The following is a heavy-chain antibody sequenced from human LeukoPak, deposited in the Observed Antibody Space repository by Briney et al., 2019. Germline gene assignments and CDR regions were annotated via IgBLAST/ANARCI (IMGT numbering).Heavy chain of an antibody. J-gene: IGHJ3*02. CDR2: IYHSGST. CDR1: GGSISSSSYY. D-gene: IGHD3-10*01. CDR3: ARSPPPNYGSGPAGNAFDI. Sequence: SETLSLTCTVSGGSISSSSYYWGWIRQPPGKGLEWIESIYHSGSTYYNPSLKSRVTISVDTSKNQFSLKLSSVTAADTAVYYCARSPPPNYGSGPAGNAFDIWGQGTMVTVSS. V-gene: IGHV4-39*07.